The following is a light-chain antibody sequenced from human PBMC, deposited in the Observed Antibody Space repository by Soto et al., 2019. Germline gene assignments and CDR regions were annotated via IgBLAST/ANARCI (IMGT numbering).Light chain of an antibody. J-gene: IGLJ2*01. Sequence: QSALTQPPSASGSSGQSVTISCTGTSSDVGNYDFVSWYQQHPGKAPKLLIFEVTQRPSGVPDRFSGSKSGNTASLTVSGLQAEDEADYYCTSYGGRDNNVLFGGGTKLTVL. V-gene: IGLV2-8*01. CDR3: TSYGGRDNNVL. CDR1: SSDVGNYDF. CDR2: EVT.